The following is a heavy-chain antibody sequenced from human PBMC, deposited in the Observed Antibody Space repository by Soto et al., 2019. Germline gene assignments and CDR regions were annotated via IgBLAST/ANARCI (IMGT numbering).Heavy chain of an antibody. D-gene: IGHD2-2*01. J-gene: IGHJ6*02. CDR1: GYTFTSYA. CDR3: ARDWCSSTSCYCYYHYGMDV. V-gene: IGHV1-3*01. Sequence: GASVKVSCKASGYTFTSYAMHWVRQSPGQRLEWMGWINAGNGNTKYSQKFQGRVTITMDTSASTAYMELSSLRSEDTAVYYCARDWCSSTSCYCYYHYGMDVWGQGTTVTVSS. CDR2: INAGNGNT.